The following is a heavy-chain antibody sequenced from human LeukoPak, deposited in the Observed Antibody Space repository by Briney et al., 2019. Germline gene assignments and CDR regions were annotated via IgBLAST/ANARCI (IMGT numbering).Heavy chain of an antibody. V-gene: IGHV1-8*01. Sequence: ASVKVSCKASGYTFTSYDINWVRQATGQGLEWMGWMNPNSGNTGYAQKFQGRVTMTRNTSISTAYMELSSLRSEDTAVYYCARGRIAVAGTSLWFDPWGQGTLVTVSS. CDR1: GYTFTSYD. J-gene: IGHJ5*02. CDR3: ARGRIAVAGTSLWFDP. CDR2: MNPNSGNT. D-gene: IGHD6-19*01.